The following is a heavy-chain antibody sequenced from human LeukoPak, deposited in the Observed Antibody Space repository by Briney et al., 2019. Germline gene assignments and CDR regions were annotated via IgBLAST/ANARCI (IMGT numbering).Heavy chain of an antibody. CDR2: INTDRTVT. CDR1: GFTFSKYW. D-gene: IGHD6-19*01. CDR3: ATKQWLAPPPDS. J-gene: IGHJ4*02. Sequence: GGSLRLSCAASGFTFSKYWMLWVRQAPGKGLESVSRINTDRTVTTYADSVKGRFTVSRDNADNTMFLQMNGVRDEDTAVYYCATKQWLAPPPDSWGQGTPVTVSS. V-gene: IGHV3-74*01.